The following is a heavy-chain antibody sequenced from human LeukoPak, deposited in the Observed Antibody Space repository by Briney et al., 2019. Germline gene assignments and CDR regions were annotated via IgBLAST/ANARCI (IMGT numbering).Heavy chain of an antibody. J-gene: IGHJ6*03. CDR2: IYHSGST. CDR1: GGSISSSNW. D-gene: IGHD3-16*01. CDR3: ARGRLHYYYMDV. V-gene: IGHV4-4*02. Sequence: SETLSLTCAVSGGSISSSNWWSWVRQPPGKGLEWIGEIYHSGSTNYNPSLKSRVTISVDASKNQFSLKLSSVTAADTAVYYCARGRLHYYYMDVWGKGTTVTVSS.